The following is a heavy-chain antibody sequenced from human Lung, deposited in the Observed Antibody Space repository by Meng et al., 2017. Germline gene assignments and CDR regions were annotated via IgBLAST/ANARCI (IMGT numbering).Heavy chain of an antibody. J-gene: IGHJ4*02. V-gene: IGHV4-34*01. CDR3: AGGPTTMAHDFDY. CDR1: GGSFSDSY. Sequence: LRRWGAGRLKPSEPLSLTCVGSGGSFSDSYWSWIRQPPGKGLEWIGEINHSGSTNYNPSLENRATISVDTSQNNLSLKLSSVTAADSAVYYCAGGPTTMAHDFDYWGQGTLVTVSS. D-gene: IGHD4-11*01. CDR2: INHSGST.